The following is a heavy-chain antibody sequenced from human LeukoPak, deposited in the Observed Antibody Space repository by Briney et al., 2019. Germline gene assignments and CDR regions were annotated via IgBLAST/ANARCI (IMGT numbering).Heavy chain of an antibody. J-gene: IGHJ4*02. CDR2: ISGSGDYI. Sequence: GGSLRLSCGASGFDFSNNGMHWVRQAPGKGLEWVSSISGSGDYIYYADSVKGRFTISRDNAKNSLFLQMDSLRAEDTAVYYCARDRSGVSYYWGQGTLVTVSS. V-gene: IGHV3-21*06. CDR3: ARDRSGVSYY. D-gene: IGHD3-10*01. CDR1: GFDFSNNG.